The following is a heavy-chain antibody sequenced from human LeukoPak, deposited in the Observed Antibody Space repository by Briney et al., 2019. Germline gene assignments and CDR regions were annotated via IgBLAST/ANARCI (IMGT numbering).Heavy chain of an antibody. Sequence: SETLSLTCTVSGGSISSSSYYWGWIRQPPGKGLEWIGSIYYSGSTYYNPSLTSRVTISVDTSKNQFSLKLSSVTAADTAVYYCARSPLSEYCDFWSGYYAGHAFDIWGQGTMVTVSS. CDR2: IYYSGST. CDR1: GGSISSSSYY. CDR3: ARSPLSEYCDFWSGYYAGHAFDI. V-gene: IGHV4-39*01. D-gene: IGHD3-3*01. J-gene: IGHJ3*02.